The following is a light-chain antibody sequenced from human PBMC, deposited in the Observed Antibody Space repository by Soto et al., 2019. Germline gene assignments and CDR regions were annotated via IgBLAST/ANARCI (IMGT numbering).Light chain of an antibody. CDR2: KAS. CDR1: QSISTW. Sequence: DIQMTQSPSTLSASVGDRVTITCRASQSISTWWAWYQQKPGKAPKLLIYKASNLEGGVPSRFSGSGSGTEFTITISSLQADDFATYYCQQYNTYPLTFGGGTTVEIK. CDR3: QQYNTYPLT. V-gene: IGKV1-5*03. J-gene: IGKJ4*01.